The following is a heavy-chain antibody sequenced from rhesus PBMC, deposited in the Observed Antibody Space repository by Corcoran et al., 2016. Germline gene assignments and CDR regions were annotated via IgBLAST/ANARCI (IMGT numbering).Heavy chain of an antibody. J-gene: IGHJ4*01. CDR1: GGSISSGYYY. V-gene: IGHV4-122*02. Sequence: QVQLQESGPGLVKPSETLSLTCAVSGGSISSGYYYWSWIRQPPGKGLGWIGSITYSGSTSYTPSLKSRVTISRDTSKNQFSLKLSSVTAADTAVYYCAREPRDTHPVFDYWGQGVLVTVSS. CDR2: ITYSGST. CDR3: AREPRDTHPVFDY. D-gene: IGHD5-42*01.